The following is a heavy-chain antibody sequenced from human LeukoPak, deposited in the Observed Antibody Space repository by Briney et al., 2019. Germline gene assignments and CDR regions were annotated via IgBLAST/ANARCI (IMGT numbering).Heavy chain of an antibody. CDR3: ARGAEAETSPLDY. V-gene: IGHV1-2*02. CDR2: INPKTGAA. D-gene: IGHD6-13*01. J-gene: IGHJ4*02. Sequence: ASVKVSCKASGYTFTSHAMNWVRQAPGQGLEWMGWINPKTGAADYAQQFRGRITMTRDTSINTDYMEMKRVTSDDTAVYYCARGAEAETSPLDYWGQGTLVTVSS. CDR1: GYTFTSHA.